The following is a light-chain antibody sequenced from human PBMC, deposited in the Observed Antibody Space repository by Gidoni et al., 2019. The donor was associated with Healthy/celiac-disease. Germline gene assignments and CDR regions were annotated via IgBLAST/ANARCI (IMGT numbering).Light chain of an antibody. Sequence: EIVLTQSPGTLSLSPGKSATLSCRASQSVRSSYIAWYQQKPGQAPRLLICGASSRATGIPDRFSGSGSGTDFTLTISRLEPEDFAVYYCQQYGSSPPLTFGGGTKVEIK. CDR3: QQYGSSPPLT. V-gene: IGKV3-20*01. CDR2: GAS. CDR1: QSVRSSY. J-gene: IGKJ4*01.